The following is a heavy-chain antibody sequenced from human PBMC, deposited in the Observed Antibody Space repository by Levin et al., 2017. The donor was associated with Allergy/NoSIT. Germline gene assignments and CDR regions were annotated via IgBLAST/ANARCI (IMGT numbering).Heavy chain of an antibody. J-gene: IGHJ4*02. V-gene: IGHV3-30-3*01. Sequence: PGESLKISCAASGFTFSSYAMHWVRQAPGKGLEWVAVISYDGSNKYYADSVKGRFTISRDNSKNTLYLQMNSLRAEDTAVYYCARAYYYRFDYWGQGTLVTVSA. CDR2: ISYDGSNK. CDR3: ARAYYYRFDY. D-gene: IGHD1-26*01. CDR1: GFTFSSYA.